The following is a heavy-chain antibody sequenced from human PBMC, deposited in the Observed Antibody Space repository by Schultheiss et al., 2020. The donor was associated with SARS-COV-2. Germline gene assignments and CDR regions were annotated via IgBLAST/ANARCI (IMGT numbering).Heavy chain of an antibody. J-gene: IGHJ4*02. CDR1: GFTFGDYA. CDR3: AKDMWEMATPDY. V-gene: IGHV3-23*01. Sequence: GGSLRLSCTASGFTFGDYAMSWVRQAPGKGLEWVSAISGSGGSTYYADSVKGRFTISRDNSKNTLYLQMNSLRAEDTAVYYCAKDMWEMATPDYWGQGTLVTVSS. D-gene: IGHD5-24*01. CDR2: ISGSGGST.